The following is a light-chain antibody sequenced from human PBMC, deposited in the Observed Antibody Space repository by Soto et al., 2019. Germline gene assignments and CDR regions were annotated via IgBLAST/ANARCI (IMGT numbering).Light chain of an antibody. V-gene: IGLV2-11*01. CDR2: DVS. CDR3: CSYPGSHTWV. Sequence: HSALTQPRSVSGSPGQSVTISCTGTNSDIGNYNYVSWYQQHPGKAPKVMIYDVSKRPSGVPDRFSGSKSGNTASLTISGLQAEDEADYYCCSYPGSHTWVFGGGTQLTVL. CDR1: NSDIGNYNY. J-gene: IGLJ3*02.